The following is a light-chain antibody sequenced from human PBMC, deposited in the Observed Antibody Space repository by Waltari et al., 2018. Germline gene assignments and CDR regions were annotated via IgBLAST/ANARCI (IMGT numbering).Light chain of an antibody. CDR3: MPSVELPLT. V-gene: IGKV2D-29*01. J-gene: IGKJ4*01. CDR1: ESLLHSDGRTY. Sequence: DIVMTQTPLSRSVTPGQPADISCKSSESLLHSDGRTYLYWYLEKAGQPPHLLIYEVSNRFPGVPDRFSGSGSGTEFTLNISRVEAEDVGLYYCMPSVELPLTFGGGTKVAIK. CDR2: EVS.